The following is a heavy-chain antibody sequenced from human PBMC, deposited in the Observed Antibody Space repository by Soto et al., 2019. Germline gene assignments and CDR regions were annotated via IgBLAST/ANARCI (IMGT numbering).Heavy chain of an antibody. D-gene: IGHD2-8*01. J-gene: IGHJ4*02. CDR3: ARGGVYAPFDY. CDR2: INHSGST. CDR1: GGSFSGYY. V-gene: IGHV4-34*01. Sequence: KTSETLSLTCAVYGGSFSGYYWSWIRQPPGKGLEWIGEINHSGSTNYNPSLKSRVTISVDTSKNQFSLKLSSVTAADTAVYYCARGGVYAPFDYWGQGTLVTVSS.